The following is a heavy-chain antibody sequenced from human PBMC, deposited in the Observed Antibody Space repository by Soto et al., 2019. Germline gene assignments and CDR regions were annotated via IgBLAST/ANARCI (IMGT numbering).Heavy chain of an antibody. Sequence: GXSLRLSCPASAFTVSSNYISWVHQAPGKGLEWVSVIYSGGSTYYADSVKGRFTISRDNSKNTLYLQMNSLRAEDTAVYYCARDRVESGYPEYFQHWGQGTLVTVSS. CDR2: IYSGGST. CDR1: AFTVSSNY. J-gene: IGHJ1*01. V-gene: IGHV3-53*01. CDR3: ARDRVESGYPEYFQH. D-gene: IGHD3-22*01.